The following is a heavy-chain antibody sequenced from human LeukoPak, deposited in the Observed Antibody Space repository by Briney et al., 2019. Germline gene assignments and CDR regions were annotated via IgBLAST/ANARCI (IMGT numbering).Heavy chain of an antibody. D-gene: IGHD3-22*01. CDR2: ISYDGSNK. CDR1: GFSFGSYW. Sequence: GGSLRLSCAASGFSFGSYWMNWVRQAPGKGLEWVAVISYDGSNKYYADSVKGRFTISRDNSKNTLYLQMNSLRAEDTAVYYCATGNYYDSSGYPLAEYFQHWGQGTLVTVSS. CDR3: ATGNYYDSSGYPLAEYFQH. J-gene: IGHJ1*01. V-gene: IGHV3-30*03.